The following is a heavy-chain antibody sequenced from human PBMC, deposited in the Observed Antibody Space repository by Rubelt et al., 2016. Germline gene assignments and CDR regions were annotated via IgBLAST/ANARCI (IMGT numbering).Heavy chain of an antibody. J-gene: IGHJ4*02. CDR1: GGSISTSFYY. CDR2: MYHSGST. D-gene: IGHD3-3*01. Sequence: QLQLQESGPGLVKPSETLSLTCTVSGGSISTSFYYWGWIRQPPAKGLEWIGTMYHSGSTYYNPSLTSRVTISVDTSKNQFSRKLNSVTVADTAVYYCARGMESTLFYFDSWGLGTLVTVSS. CDR3: ARGMESTLFYFDS. V-gene: IGHV4-39*01.